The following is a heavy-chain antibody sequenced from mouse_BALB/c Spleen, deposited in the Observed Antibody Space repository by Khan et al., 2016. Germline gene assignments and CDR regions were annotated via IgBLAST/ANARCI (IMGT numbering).Heavy chain of an antibody. V-gene: IGHV5-17*02. D-gene: IGHD2-14*01. J-gene: IGHJ2*01. CDR1: GFTFSNFG. Sequence: EVELLESGGGLVQPGGSRKLSCAASGFTFSNFGMHWIRQAPEKGLEWVGYINRGSGTIYYADTVKERFTISRDNPKNTLSLQMTSVRAEDTAIDYCARWYDRDDALDYWGQGTTLTVSS. CDR2: INRGSGTI. CDR3: ARWYDRDDALDY.